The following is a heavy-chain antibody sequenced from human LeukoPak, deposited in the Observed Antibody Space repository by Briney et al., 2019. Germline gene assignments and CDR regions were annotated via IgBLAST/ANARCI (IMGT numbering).Heavy chain of an antibody. J-gene: IGHJ6*03. CDR2: ISGSGGST. Sequence: GGSLRLSCAASGFTFSSYAMSWVRQAPGKGLEWVSAISGSGGSTYYADSVKGRFTISRDNSKNTLYLQMNSLRAEDTAVYYCAEDLESVDYYYMDVWGKGTTVTVSS. CDR3: AEDLESVDYYYMDV. CDR1: GFTFSSYA. D-gene: IGHD1-1*01. V-gene: IGHV3-23*01.